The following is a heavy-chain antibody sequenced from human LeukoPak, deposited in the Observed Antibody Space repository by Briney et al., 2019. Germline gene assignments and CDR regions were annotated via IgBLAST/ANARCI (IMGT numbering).Heavy chain of an antibody. V-gene: IGHV4-59*01. CDR2: IYYSGST. Sequence: SETLSLTCSVSGGSISSYYWSWIRQPPGKGLEWIGYIYYSGSTNYNPSLRSRVTISVDTSKNQFSLKLSSVTAADTAVYYCARSGVGPPVTEPFDYWGQGTLVIAFS. CDR1: GGSISSYY. D-gene: IGHD3-10*01. CDR3: ARSGVGPPVTEPFDY. J-gene: IGHJ4*02.